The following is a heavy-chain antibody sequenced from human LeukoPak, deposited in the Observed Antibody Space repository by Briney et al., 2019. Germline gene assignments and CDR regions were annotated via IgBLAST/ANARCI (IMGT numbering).Heavy chain of an antibody. V-gene: IGHV3-21*01. J-gene: IGHJ5*02. CDR2: ISSSSSYI. D-gene: IGHD3-10*01. CDR3: ARDRVGYYYGSGTGADWFDP. Sequence: AGGSLRLSCAASGFTFSSYSMNWVRQAPGKGLEWVSSISSSSSYIYYADSVKGRFTISRDNAKNSLYLQMNSLRAEDTAVYYCARDRVGYYYGSGTGADWFDPRGQGTLVTVSS. CDR1: GFTFSSYS.